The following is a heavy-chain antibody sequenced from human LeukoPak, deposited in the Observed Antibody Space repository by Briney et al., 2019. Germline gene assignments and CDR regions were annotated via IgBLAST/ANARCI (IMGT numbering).Heavy chain of an antibody. V-gene: IGHV4-34*01. J-gene: IGHJ4*02. D-gene: IGHD6-6*01. CDR1: GGSFSGYY. CDR2: INHSGST. Sequence: KTSETLSLTCAVYGGSFSGYYWSWIRQPPGKGLEWIGEINHSGSTNYSPSLKSRVTISVDTSKNQFSLKLSSVTAADTAVYYCARESIAARGFDYWGQGPLVTVSS. CDR3: ARESIAARGFDY.